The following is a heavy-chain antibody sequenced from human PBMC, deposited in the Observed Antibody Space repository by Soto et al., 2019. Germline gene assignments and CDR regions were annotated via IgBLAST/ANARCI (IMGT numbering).Heavy chain of an antibody. D-gene: IGHD5-18*01. CDR2: VYPGGNT. J-gene: IGHJ4*02. Sequence: VQLVESGGGLIQPGGSLRLSCAASGFTVNSNHMTCVRQAPGRGPEWVSTVYPGGNTYYADSVKGRFTISRDNSQNMLYLQMNSLRAEDTAVYYCARGVDTAKAGYWGQGTLVTVSS. V-gene: IGHV3-53*01. CDR1: GFTVNSNH. CDR3: ARGVDTAKAGY.